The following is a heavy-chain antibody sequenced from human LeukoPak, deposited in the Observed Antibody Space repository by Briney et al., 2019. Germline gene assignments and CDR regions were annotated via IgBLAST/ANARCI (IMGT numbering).Heavy chain of an antibody. CDR3: AKFRDDY. Sequence: GGSLRLSCAASGFTFSSYGMHWVRQAPGKGLEWVAVISCDGSNKYYADSAKGRFTISRDNSKNTLYLQMNSLRAEDTAVYYCAKFRDDYWGQGTLVTVSS. J-gene: IGHJ4*02. CDR2: ISCDGSNK. V-gene: IGHV3-30*18. CDR1: GFTFSSYG.